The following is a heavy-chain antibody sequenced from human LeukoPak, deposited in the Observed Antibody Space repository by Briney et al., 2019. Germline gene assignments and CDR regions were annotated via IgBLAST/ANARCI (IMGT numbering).Heavy chain of an antibody. V-gene: IGHV3-21*01. J-gene: IGHJ5*02. CDR1: GFTFNNYI. CDR3: ARESCSGGSCYPDP. D-gene: IGHD2-15*01. CDR2: ISSSSDYI. Sequence: GGSLRLSCAASGFTFNNYIMNWVRQAPGKGLEWVSSISSSSDYIYYADSVKGRFTISRDNAKNTLYLQMNSLRAEDTAVYYCARESCSGGSCYPDPWGQGTLVTVSS.